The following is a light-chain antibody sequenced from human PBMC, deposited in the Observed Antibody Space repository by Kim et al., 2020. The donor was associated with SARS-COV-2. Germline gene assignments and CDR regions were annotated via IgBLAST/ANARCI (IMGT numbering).Light chain of an antibody. Sequence: VSPGQTASMTCSGDKLGDKYACWYQQKPGQSPVLVIYQDSKRPSGIPERFSGSNSGNTATLTISGTQAMDEADYYCQAWDSSTEVFGTGTKVTVL. CDR3: QAWDSSTEV. J-gene: IGLJ1*01. V-gene: IGLV3-1*01. CDR1: KLGDKY. CDR2: QDS.